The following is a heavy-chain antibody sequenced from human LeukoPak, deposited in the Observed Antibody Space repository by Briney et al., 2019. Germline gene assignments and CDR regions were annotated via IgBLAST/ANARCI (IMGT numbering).Heavy chain of an antibody. J-gene: IGHJ4*02. Sequence: GGSLRLSCAASGFTFSSYSMNWVRQAPGKGLEWVSSISSSSYIYYADSVKGRFTISRDNAKNSLYLQMNSLRAEDTAVYYCARAWIAVAPSDYWGQGTLVTVSS. CDR3: ARAWIAVAPSDY. V-gene: IGHV3-21*01. CDR1: GFTFSSYS. CDR2: ISSSSYI. D-gene: IGHD6-19*01.